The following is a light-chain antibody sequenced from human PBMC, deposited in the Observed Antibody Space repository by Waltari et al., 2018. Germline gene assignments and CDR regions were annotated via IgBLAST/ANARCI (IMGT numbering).Light chain of an antibody. CDR2: WAS. CDR1: QNVLSTSNNKNY. CDR3: QQYYSSPFT. J-gene: IGKJ3*01. V-gene: IGKV4-1*01. Sequence: DIVMTQSPDSLAVSLGERATINCKSSQNVLSTSNNKNYLSWYQQKPGQPPRLLIYWASTRESGGPDRFSGSGSGTDFTLTIRSLQAEDVAVYYCQQYYSSPFTFGPGTKVDIK.